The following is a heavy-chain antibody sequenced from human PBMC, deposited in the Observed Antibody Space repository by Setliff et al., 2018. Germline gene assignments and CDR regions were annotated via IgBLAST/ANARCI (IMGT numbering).Heavy chain of an antibody. Sequence: SETLSLTCAVSSLSVSSGYFWGWIRQTPGKGLEWIGCMYHGGTTHYNPSLKSRVTISLDTSRNEFSLKLTSVTAADTAVYYCVRVPALGGMVGTHGIDYWGQGTLVTVSS. J-gene: IGHJ4*02. CDR1: SLSVSSGYF. CDR3: VRVPALGGMVGTHGIDY. CDR2: MYHGGTT. V-gene: IGHV4-38-2*01. D-gene: IGHD1-26*01.